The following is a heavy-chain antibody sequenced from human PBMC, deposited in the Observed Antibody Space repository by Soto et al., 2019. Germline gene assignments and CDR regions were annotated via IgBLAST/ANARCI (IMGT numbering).Heavy chain of an antibody. CDR1: GFTFSSYE. J-gene: IGHJ5*02. CDR2: ISSSGSTI. CDR3: ARRGAWFDP. V-gene: IGHV3-48*03. Sequence: GGSLRLSCAASGFTFSSYEMNWVRQAPGKGLEWVSYISSSGSTIYYTDSVKGRFTSSRDNAKNSLYLQMNSLRAEDTAVYYCARRGAWFDPWGQGTLVTVSS.